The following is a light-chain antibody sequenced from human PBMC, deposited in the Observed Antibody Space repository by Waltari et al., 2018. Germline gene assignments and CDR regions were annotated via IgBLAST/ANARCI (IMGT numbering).Light chain of an antibody. Sequence: RAMTQSPAALSVSPGEKVTLFCKSSQDINSNLSRYQDKPGQPHRLVIYGASTRAIGIPDRFIVSRSETEFTLTISGLQSEDFAVYFCQQYNNWPPEGSFGQGTKLKIK. CDR2: GAS. CDR1: QDINSN. J-gene: IGKJ2*01. CDR3: QQYNNWPPEGS. V-gene: IGKV3-15*01.